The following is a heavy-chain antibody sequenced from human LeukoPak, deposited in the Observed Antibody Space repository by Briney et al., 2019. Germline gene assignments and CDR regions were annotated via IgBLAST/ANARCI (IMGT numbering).Heavy chain of an antibody. J-gene: IGHJ4*02. CDR1: GYTFTGYY. CDR2: INPNSGGT. CDR3: AREGPLGYCSSTSCYSFDY. V-gene: IGHV1-2*02. Sequence: ASVKVSCKASGYTFTGYYMHWVRQAPGQGLEWMGWINPNSGGTNYAQKFQGRVTMTRDTSISTAYIELSRLRSDDTVVYYCAREGPLGYCSSTSCYSFDYWGQGTLVTVSS. D-gene: IGHD2-2*02.